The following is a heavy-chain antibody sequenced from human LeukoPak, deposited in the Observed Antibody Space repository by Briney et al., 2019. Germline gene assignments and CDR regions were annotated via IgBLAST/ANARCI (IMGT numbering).Heavy chain of an antibody. J-gene: IGHJ3*01. D-gene: IGHD3-3*01. CDR1: GFTFSSYA. V-gene: IGHV3-23*01. CDR3: AREVYGVSKVLYAFDV. CDR2: ISGSGGST. Sequence: GGSLRLSCAASGFTFSSYAMRWVRQAPGKGLEWVSAISGSGGSTYYADSVKGRFTISRDNARNSLYLQMNSLRDEDTGVYYCAREVYGVSKVLYAFDVWGQGTMVTVSS.